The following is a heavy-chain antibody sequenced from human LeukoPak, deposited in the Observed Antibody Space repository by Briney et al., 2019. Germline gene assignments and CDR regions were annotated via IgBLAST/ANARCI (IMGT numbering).Heavy chain of an antibody. D-gene: IGHD3-10*01. V-gene: IGHV1-18*04. CDR2: ISAYNGNT. Sequence: ASVKVSCKASGYTFTRFYIHWVRQAPGQGLEWMGWISAYNGNTNYAQKLQGRVTMTTDTSTSTAYMELRSLRSDDTAVYYCARESRRITMVRGRSGNWFDPWGQGTLVTVSS. CDR1: GYTFTRFY. J-gene: IGHJ5*02. CDR3: ARESRRITMVRGRSGNWFDP.